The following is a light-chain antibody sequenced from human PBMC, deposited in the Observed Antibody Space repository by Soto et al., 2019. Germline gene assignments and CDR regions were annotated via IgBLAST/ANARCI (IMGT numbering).Light chain of an antibody. V-gene: IGKV1-33*01. CDR1: DDISNY. CDR2: DAS. CDR3: QQYANLPLT. Sequence: DIQMTQSPSSLSASVGDRVTITCQASDDISNYLNWYQQKPGKAPKVLIYDASHLESGVPSRFSGGGSGTEFTFTISSLQAEDIATYDCQQYANLPLTCGPGTKVDIK. J-gene: IGKJ3*01.